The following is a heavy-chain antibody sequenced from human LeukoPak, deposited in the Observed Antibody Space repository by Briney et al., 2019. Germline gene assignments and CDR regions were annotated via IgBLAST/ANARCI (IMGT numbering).Heavy chain of an antibody. J-gene: IGHJ6*04. V-gene: IGHV3-21*01. CDR3: ARASEMDV. CDR1: GLTFSTSG. Sequence: KPGGSLRLSCTASGLTFSTSGFNWVRQAPGKGLEWVSSISSSSSYIYYADSVKGRFTISRDNAKNSLYLQMNSLRAEDTAVYYCARASEMDVWGKGTTVTVSS. CDR2: ISSSSSYI.